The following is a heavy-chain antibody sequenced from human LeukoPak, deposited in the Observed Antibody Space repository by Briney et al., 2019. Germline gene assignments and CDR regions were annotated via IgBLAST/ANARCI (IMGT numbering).Heavy chain of an antibody. D-gene: IGHD3-3*01. CDR3: ARDLGDYDFWSGYYSSSKFDY. CDR2: IKQDGSEK. Sequence: GGSLRLSCAAPGFTFSSYWMSWVRQAPGKGLEWVANIKQDGSEKYYVDSVKGRFTISRDNAKNSLSLQMNSLRAEDTAVYYCARDLGDYDFWSGYYSSSKFDYWGQGTLVTVSS. CDR1: GFTFSSYW. J-gene: IGHJ4*02. V-gene: IGHV3-7*01.